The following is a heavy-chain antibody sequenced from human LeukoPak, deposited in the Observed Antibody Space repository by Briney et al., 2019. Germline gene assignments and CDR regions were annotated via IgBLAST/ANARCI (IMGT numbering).Heavy chain of an antibody. V-gene: IGHV3-23*01. CDR2: ISGSGGST. CDR1: GFTFSSYA. Sequence: GGSLRLSCAASGFTFSSYAMSRVRQAPGKGLEWVSAISGSGGSTYYADSVKGRFTISRDNSKNTLYLQMNSLRAEDTAVYYCAKDYGSGDTGGYWGQGTLVTVSS. CDR3: AKDYGSGDTGGY. D-gene: IGHD3-10*01. J-gene: IGHJ4*02.